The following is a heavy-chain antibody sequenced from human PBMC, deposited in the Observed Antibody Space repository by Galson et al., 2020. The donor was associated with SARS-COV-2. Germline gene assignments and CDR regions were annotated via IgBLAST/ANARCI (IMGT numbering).Heavy chain of an antibody. CDR1: GFTFGDYA. Sequence: GGSLRLSCTASGFTFGDYAMSWFRQAPGKGLEWVGFIRSKAYGGTTEYAASVKGRFTISRDDSKSIAYLQMNSLKTEDTAVYYCTRVRPSGYIVVVPAAMEVTTSNEDYWGQGTLVTVSS. CDR3: TRVRPSGYIVVVPAAMEVTTSNEDY. CDR2: IRSKAYGGTT. D-gene: IGHD2-2*01. J-gene: IGHJ4*02. V-gene: IGHV3-49*03.